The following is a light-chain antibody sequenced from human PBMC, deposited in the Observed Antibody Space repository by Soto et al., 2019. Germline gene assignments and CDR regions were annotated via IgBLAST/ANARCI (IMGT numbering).Light chain of an antibody. CDR3: AAWDDNLSGLV. CDR2: SYT. J-gene: IGLJ3*02. Sequence: QSVLTQPPSASGTPGQRVTISCSVSTSNIGSNFVYWYQHLPGTAPKLLIFSYTQRPSGVPARFSGSKSATSASLAISGLRSDDKADYYCAAWDDNLSGLVFGGGTKVTVL. V-gene: IGLV1-47*02. CDR1: TSNIGSNF.